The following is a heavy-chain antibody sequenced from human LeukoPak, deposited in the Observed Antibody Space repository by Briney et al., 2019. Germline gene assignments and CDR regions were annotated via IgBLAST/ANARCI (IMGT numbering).Heavy chain of an antibody. V-gene: IGHV4-59*01. Sequence: SETLSLTCTVSGGSISSYYWSWIRQPPGKGLEWVGYIYYGGSTYYNPSLKSRVTISVDTSKNLFSLKLSSVTAADTAVYYCAKGPWPSGWSFDFWGQGTLVTVSS. D-gene: IGHD6-19*01. CDR3: AKGPWPSGWSFDF. CDR2: IYYGGST. J-gene: IGHJ4*02. CDR1: GGSISSYY.